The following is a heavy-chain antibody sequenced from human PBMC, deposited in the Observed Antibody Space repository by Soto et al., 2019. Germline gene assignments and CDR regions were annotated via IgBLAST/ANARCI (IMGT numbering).Heavy chain of an antibody. Sequence: GGSLRLSCAASGFTFSNAWMSWVRQAPGKGLEWVGRIKSKTDGGTTDYAAPVKGRFTISRDDSKNTLYLQMNSLKTEDTAVYYCTFPSGGRGSFDYWGQGTLVTVSS. V-gene: IGHV3-15*01. CDR2: IKSKTDGGTT. J-gene: IGHJ4*02. D-gene: IGHD3-10*01. CDR1: GFTFSNAW. CDR3: TFPSGGRGSFDY.